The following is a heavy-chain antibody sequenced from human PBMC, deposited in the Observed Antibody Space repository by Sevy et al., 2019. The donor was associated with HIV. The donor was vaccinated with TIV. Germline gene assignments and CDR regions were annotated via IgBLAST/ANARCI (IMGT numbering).Heavy chain of an antibody. Sequence: SETLSLTCTVSGGSISSGDYYWSWIRQPPGKGLEWIGYIYYSGGTYYNPSLKSRVTISVDTSKNQYSLKLSFVTAADTAVYYCARVAGSGGEYFQHWGQGTLVTVSS. CDR2: IYYSGGT. CDR3: ARVAGSGGEYFQH. CDR1: GGSISSGDYY. D-gene: IGHD2-15*01. V-gene: IGHV4-30-4*01. J-gene: IGHJ1*01.